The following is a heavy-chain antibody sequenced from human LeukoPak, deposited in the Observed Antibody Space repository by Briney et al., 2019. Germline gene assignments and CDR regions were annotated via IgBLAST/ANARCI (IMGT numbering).Heavy chain of an antibody. D-gene: IGHD6-19*01. CDR2: IYYSGST. V-gene: IGHV4-59*01. J-gene: IGHJ4*02. CDR3: ARELAVAGRYFDY. Sequence: PSETLSLTCTVSGGSISSYYWSWIRQPPGKGLEWIGYIYYSGSTNYNPSLKSRVTISVDTSKNQFSLKLSSVTAADTAVYYCARELAVAGRYFDYWGQGTLVTVSS. CDR1: GGSISSYY.